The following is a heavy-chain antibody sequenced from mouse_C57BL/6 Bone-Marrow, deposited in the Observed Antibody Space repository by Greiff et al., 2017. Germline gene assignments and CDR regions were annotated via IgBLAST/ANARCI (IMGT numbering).Heavy chain of an antibody. J-gene: IGHJ4*01. D-gene: IGHD2-12*01. Sequence: EVKVEESGGGLVKPGGSLKLSCAASGFTFSDYGMHWVRQAPEKGLEWVAYISSGSSTIYYADTVKGRFTISRDNAKNTLFLQMTSLRSEDTAMYYCASIEAMDYWGQGTSVTVSS. CDR1: GFTFSDYG. V-gene: IGHV5-17*01. CDR2: ISSGSSTI. CDR3: ASIEAMDY.